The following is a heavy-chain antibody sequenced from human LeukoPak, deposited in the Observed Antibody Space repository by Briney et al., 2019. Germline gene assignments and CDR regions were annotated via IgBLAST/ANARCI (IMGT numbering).Heavy chain of an antibody. J-gene: IGHJ3*02. D-gene: IGHD4-23*01. CDR3: ASLNSNSDAFDI. CDR2: TYYSGST. Sequence: SETLSLTCTVSGGSISSYYWSWIRQPPGKGLEWIGYTYYSGSTNYNPSLKSRVTISVDTSKNQFSLKLSSVTAADTAVYYCASLNSNSDAFDIWGQGTMVTVSS. CDR1: GGSISSYY. V-gene: IGHV4-59*08.